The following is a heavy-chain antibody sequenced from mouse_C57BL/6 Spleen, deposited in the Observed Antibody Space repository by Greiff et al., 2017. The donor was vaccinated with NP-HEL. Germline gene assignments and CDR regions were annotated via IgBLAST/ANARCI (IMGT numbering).Heavy chain of an antibody. CDR3: TPYDSSYVGFAY. CDR1: GFNIKDDY. CDR2: IDPENGDT. Sequence: EVQLQQSGAELVRPGASVKLSCTASGFNIKDDYMHWVKQRPEQGLEWIGWIDPENGDTEYASKFQGKATITADTSSNTAYLHLSSLTSKDTAVYYCTPYDSSYVGFAYWGQGTLVTVSA. J-gene: IGHJ3*01. V-gene: IGHV14-4*01. D-gene: IGHD1-1*01.